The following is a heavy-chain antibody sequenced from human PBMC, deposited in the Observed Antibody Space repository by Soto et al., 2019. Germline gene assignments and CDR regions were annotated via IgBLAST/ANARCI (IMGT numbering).Heavy chain of an antibody. Sequence: QSQTLSLTCAISGDSVSSNSAAWNWIRQSPSRGLEWLGRTYYRSKWYNDYAVSVKSRITINPDTSKNQFSLQLNSGTPEDTAVYYCARELVRPRSYYYGMDVWGQGTTVTVSS. J-gene: IGHJ6*02. CDR2: TYYRSKWYN. D-gene: IGHD6-13*01. CDR1: GDSVSSNSAA. CDR3: ARELVRPRSYYYGMDV. V-gene: IGHV6-1*01.